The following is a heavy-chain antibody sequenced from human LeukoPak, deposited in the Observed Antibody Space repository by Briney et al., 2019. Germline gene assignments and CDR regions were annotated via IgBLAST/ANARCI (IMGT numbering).Heavy chain of an antibody. Sequence: EGSLRLSCAASGFTFSIYGMNWVRQAPGKGLEWAASIGGSGDNTNYADSVKGRFTISRDNSKNTLYMQLNNLRDEDTATYYCAKARRPTVAPTDDFDVWGQGTLVTVSS. J-gene: IGHJ3*01. CDR2: IGGSGDNT. V-gene: IGHV3-23*01. D-gene: IGHD4-23*01. CDR3: AKARRPTVAPTDDFDV. CDR1: GFTFSIYG.